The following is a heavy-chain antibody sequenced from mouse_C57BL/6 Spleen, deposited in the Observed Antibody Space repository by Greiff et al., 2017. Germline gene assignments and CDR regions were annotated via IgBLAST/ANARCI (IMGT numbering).Heavy chain of an antibody. J-gene: IGHJ2*01. CDR2: ISYSGST. D-gene: IGHD1-1*01. V-gene: IGHV3-8*01. CDR3: ARADYGSSYRYYFDY. Sequence: VQLKQSGPGLAKPSQTLSLTCSVTGYSITSDYWNWIRKFPGNKLEYMGYISYSGSTYYNPSLKSRISITRDTSKNQYYLQLNSVTTEDTATYYCARADYGSSYRYYFDYWGQGTTLTVSS. CDR1: GYSITSDY.